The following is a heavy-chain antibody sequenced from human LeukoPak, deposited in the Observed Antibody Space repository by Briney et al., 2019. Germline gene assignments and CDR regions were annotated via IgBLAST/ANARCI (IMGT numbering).Heavy chain of an antibody. V-gene: IGHV1-8*01. CDR3: ARGGSDCSGGSCYSGSLDY. D-gene: IGHD2-15*01. J-gene: IGHJ4*02. CDR2: MNPNSGNT. Sequence: ASVKVSCKASGYTFTSYDINWVRQATGQGLEWMGWMNPNSGNTGYAQKFQGRVTMTRNTSISTAYMELSSLRSEDTAVYYCARGGSDCSGGSCYSGSLDYWGQGTLVTVSS. CDR1: GYTFTSYD.